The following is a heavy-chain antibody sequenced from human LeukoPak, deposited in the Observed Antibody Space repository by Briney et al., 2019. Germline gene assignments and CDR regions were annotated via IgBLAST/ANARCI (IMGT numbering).Heavy chain of an antibody. CDR1: GFTFDDYA. D-gene: IGHD5-12*01. CDR2: ISWNSGSI. Sequence: GGSLRLSCAASGFTFDDYAMHWVRQAPGKGLEWVSGISWNSGSIGYADSVKGRFTISRDNAKNTLYLQMNSLRAEDTAVYYCATLYGGSLDYWGQGTLVTVSS. CDR3: ATLYGGSLDY. V-gene: IGHV3-9*01. J-gene: IGHJ4*02.